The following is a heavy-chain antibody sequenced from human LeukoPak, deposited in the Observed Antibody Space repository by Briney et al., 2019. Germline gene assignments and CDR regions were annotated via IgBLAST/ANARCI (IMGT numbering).Heavy chain of an antibody. CDR2: ISYDGSNK. CDR1: GFTFSSYG. Sequence: GGSLRLSCAASGFTFSSYGMHWVRQAPGKGLEWVAVISYDGSNKYNADSVKGRFTISRDNSKNTLYLQMNSLRAEDTAVYYCANGGSYYFDYWGQGTLVTVSS. CDR3: ANGGSYYFDY. V-gene: IGHV3-30*18. D-gene: IGHD1-26*01. J-gene: IGHJ4*02.